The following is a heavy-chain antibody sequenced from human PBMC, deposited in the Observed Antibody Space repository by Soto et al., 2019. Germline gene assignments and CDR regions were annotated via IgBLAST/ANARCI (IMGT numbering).Heavy chain of an antibody. V-gene: IGHV2-5*02. CDR1: GFSFTTSAVG. D-gene: IGHD1-1*01. J-gene: IGHJ4*02. CDR3: AHRESTYMYNFAF. Sequence: QITLKESGPTLVRPTQTLTLTCTFSGFSFTTSAVGVGWIRQPPGKALEWLALIYWDDVKRYRPSLKSRLTINKDTSKNHVVLTMTNMDPVDTAIYYCAHRESTYMYNFAFWGQGSRVTVSS. CDR2: IYWDDVK.